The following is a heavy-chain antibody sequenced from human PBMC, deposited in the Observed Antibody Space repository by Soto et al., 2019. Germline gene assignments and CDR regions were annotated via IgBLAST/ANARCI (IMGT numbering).Heavy chain of an antibody. CDR3: AKRSITGTLRGYYFDY. Sequence: PGGSLRLSCAASGFTFSMYAMTWVRQAPGKGLEWVSDIHGSGTPTYYADSVKGRFTISRDNSKNTMYLQMSSLRAEDTAVYYCAKRSITGTLRGYYFDYWGQGTLVTVSS. CDR2: IHGSGTPT. CDR1: GFTFSMYA. V-gene: IGHV3-23*01. J-gene: IGHJ4*02. D-gene: IGHD1-20*01.